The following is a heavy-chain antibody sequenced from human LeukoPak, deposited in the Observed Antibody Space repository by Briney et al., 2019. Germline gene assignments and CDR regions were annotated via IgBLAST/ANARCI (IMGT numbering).Heavy chain of an antibody. J-gene: IGHJ4*02. Sequence: ASVKVSCKASGYTFTGYYMHWVRQAPGQGVEWMGWINPNSGGTNYAQKFQGRVTVTRDTSISTAYMELSRLRSDDTAVYYCASEYYYDSSGYTLPDYWGQGTLVTVSS. V-gene: IGHV1-2*02. CDR2: INPNSGGT. D-gene: IGHD3-22*01. CDR1: GYTFTGYY. CDR3: ASEYYYDSSGYTLPDY.